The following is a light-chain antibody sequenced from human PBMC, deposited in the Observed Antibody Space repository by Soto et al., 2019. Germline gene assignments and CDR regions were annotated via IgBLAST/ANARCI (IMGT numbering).Light chain of an antibody. Sequence: QSALTQPASVSGSPGQSITISCTGTSNVVGSYNLVSWYQHHPGKAPKLMIFEGSKRPSGVSNRFSGSKSGNTASLTISGLQAEDEADFYCCSYAGSNYYVFGTGTKLTVL. CDR3: CSYAGSNYYV. V-gene: IGLV2-23*01. J-gene: IGLJ1*01. CDR1: SNVVGSYNL. CDR2: EGS.